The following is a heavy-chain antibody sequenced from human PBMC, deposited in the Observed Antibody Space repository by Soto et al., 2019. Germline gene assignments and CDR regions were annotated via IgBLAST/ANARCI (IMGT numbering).Heavy chain of an antibody. V-gene: IGHV1-3*01. CDR2: INAGNGNT. CDR1: GYTFTSYS. CDR3: ARDLSDYSFNWFDP. D-gene: IGHD4-4*01. J-gene: IGHJ5*02. Sequence: ASVKVSCKASGYTFTSYSTHWVRQAPGQRLEWMGWINAGNGNTKYSQKFQGRVTITRDTSASTAYMELSSLRSEDTAVYYCARDLSDYSFNWFDPWGQGTLVTVSS.